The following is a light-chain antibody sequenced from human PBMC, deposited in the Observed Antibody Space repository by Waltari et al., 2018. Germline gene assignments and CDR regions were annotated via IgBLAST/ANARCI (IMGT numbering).Light chain of an antibody. J-gene: IGKJ5*01. CDR2: GAS. CDR3: QQYITLPGT. V-gene: IGKV3-20*01. CDR1: QSVTRDY. Sequence: EIVLTQSPGTLSLSPGERATLSCKTSQSVTRDYLAWYQQRLGQAPRLLIYGASTRATGIPDRFSGSGSGTDFTLTISRLEPEDFAVYYCQQYITLPGTFGQGTRLDLK.